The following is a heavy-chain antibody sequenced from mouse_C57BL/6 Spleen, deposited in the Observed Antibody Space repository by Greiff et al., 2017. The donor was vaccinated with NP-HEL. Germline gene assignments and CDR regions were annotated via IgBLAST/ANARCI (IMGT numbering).Heavy chain of an antibody. D-gene: IGHD4-1*01. Sequence: EVQLVESGGGLVKPGGSLKLSCAASGFTFSSYAMSWVRQTPEKRLEWVATISDGGSYTYYPDNVKGRFTISRDNAKNNLYLQMSHLKSEDTAMYYCARDGTYIAMDYWGQGTSVTVSS. CDR2: ISDGGSYT. V-gene: IGHV5-4*01. J-gene: IGHJ4*01. CDR3: ARDGTYIAMDY. CDR1: GFTFSSYA.